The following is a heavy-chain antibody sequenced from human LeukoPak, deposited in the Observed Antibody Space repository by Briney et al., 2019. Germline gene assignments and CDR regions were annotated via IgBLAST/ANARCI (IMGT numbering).Heavy chain of an antibody. Sequence: PGGSLRLSCAASGFTFSSYGMSWVRQAPGKGLEWVSAISGSGGSTYYADSVKGRFTISRDNSKNTLYLQMNSLRAEDTAVYYCARALRIYYYFDYWSQGTLVTVSS. D-gene: IGHD1-26*01. CDR2: ISGSGGST. V-gene: IGHV3-23*01. CDR3: ARALRIYYYFDY. J-gene: IGHJ4*02. CDR1: GFTFSSYG.